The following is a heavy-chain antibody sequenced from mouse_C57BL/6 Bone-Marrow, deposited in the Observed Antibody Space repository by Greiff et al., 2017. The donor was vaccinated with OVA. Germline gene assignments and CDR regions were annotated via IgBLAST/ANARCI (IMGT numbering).Heavy chain of an antibody. CDR3: ARGGYAMDY. Sequence: QVQLQQPGAELVMPGASVKLSCKASGYTFTSYWMHWVKQRPGQGLEWIGEIDPSDSYTNYNQKFKGKSTLTVDKSSSTAYMQLSSLTSEDSAVYYCARGGYAMDYWGQGTSVTVYS. J-gene: IGHJ4*01. CDR1: GYTFTSYW. CDR2: IDPSDSYT. V-gene: IGHV1-69*01.